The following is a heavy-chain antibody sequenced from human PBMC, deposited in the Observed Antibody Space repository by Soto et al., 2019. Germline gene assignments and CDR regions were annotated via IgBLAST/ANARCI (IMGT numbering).Heavy chain of an antibody. Sequence: GGSLRLSCAASGFTFSSYEMNWVRQAPGKGLEWVSYISSSGSTIYYADSVKGRFTIPRDNAKNSLYLQMNSLRAEDTAVYYCARGGQLVSAFDIWGQGTMVTVSS. CDR1: GFTFSSYE. CDR2: ISSSGSTI. J-gene: IGHJ3*02. D-gene: IGHD6-6*01. CDR3: ARGGQLVSAFDI. V-gene: IGHV3-48*03.